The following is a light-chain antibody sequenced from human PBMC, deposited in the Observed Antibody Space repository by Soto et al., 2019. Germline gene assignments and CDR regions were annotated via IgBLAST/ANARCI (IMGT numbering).Light chain of an antibody. CDR1: SSDVGAYNY. J-gene: IGLJ1*01. V-gene: IGLV2-8*01. CDR2: EVS. Sequence: QSALTQPPSASGSVGRSVTISCTGTSSDVGAYNYVSWYQQHPGKAPKLMIYEVSKRPSGVPDRFSGPKSGYTASLTVSGLQAEDEADYYCSSHAGNNNYVFGTGTKVTVL. CDR3: SSHAGNNNYV.